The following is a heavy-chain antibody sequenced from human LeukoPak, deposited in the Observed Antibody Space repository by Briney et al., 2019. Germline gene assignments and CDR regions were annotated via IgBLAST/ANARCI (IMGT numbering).Heavy chain of an antibody. Sequence: GGSLRLSCAASGFTFSSYAMSWVRQAPGRGLEWVSAFGGGSSSTYYADSVRGRFTISRDNSKNTVYLQMDSLRAEDTAVYYCVVVVEPPDSDGFDVWGQGTMITVSS. D-gene: IGHD1-14*01. CDR1: GFTFSSYA. V-gene: IGHV3-23*01. CDR3: VVVVEPPDSDGFDV. CDR2: FGGGSSST. J-gene: IGHJ3*01.